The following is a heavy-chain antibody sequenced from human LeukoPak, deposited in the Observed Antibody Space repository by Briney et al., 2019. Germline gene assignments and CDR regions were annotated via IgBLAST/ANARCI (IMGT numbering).Heavy chain of an antibody. Sequence: GGSLRLSCAASGFTFSNSDMSWVRQAPGKGLEWVSAIGGSGSSTFYADSVKGRFTVYRDNSKNTLYLQMSSLRAEDTAVYYCAKSRLTPHPWGQGTLVTVSS. CDR1: GFTFSNSD. CDR2: IGGSGSST. V-gene: IGHV3-23*01. J-gene: IGHJ5*02. D-gene: IGHD1-14*01. CDR3: AKSRLTPHP.